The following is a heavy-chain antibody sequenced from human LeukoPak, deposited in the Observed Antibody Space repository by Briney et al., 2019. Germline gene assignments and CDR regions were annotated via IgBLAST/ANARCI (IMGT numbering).Heavy chain of an antibody. V-gene: IGHV3-7*01. CDR1: GFTFSNAW. CDR2: IKEDGSEI. D-gene: IGHD3-10*01. J-gene: IGHJ4*02. Sequence: GGSLRLSCAASGFTFSNAWMSWVRQTPGKGLEFVANIKEDGSEIFYLDSVKGRFTISRDNAKNSVYLQMNSLRAEDTAVYYCARSPDGVDNWGQGTLVTVSS. CDR3: ARSPDGVDN.